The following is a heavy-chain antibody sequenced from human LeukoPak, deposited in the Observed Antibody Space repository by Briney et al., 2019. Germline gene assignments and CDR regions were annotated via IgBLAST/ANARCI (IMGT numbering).Heavy chain of an antibody. Sequence: AAVKVSCKASGYTFTSYGISWVRQAPGQGLEWMGWISVYNGNTNYARKLQGRVTMTTDTSTSTAYMELRSLRSDDTAVYYCARVVWCSSTSCYVDYYYGMDVWGQGTTVTVS. CDR3: ARVVWCSSTSCYVDYYYGMDV. J-gene: IGHJ6*02. CDR2: ISVYNGNT. D-gene: IGHD2-2*01. V-gene: IGHV1-18*01. CDR1: GYTFTSYG.